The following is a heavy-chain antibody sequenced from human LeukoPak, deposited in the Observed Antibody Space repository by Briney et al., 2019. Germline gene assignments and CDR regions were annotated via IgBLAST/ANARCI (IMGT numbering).Heavy chain of an antibody. D-gene: IGHD4-23*01. J-gene: IGHJ6*03. CDR1: GGTFSSYA. CDR2: IIPIFGTA. Sequence: SVKVSCKASGGTFSSYAISWVRQAPGQGLEWMGGIIPIFGTANYAQKFQGRVTITTDESTSTAYMELSSLRSEDTAVYYCARSLTTVVTLPLYYYYYMDVWGKGTTVTVSS. CDR3: ARSLTTVVTLPLYYYYYMDV. V-gene: IGHV1-69*05.